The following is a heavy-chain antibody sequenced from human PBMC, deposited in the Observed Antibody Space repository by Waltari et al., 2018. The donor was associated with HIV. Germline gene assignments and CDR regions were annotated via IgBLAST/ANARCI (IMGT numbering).Heavy chain of an antibody. J-gene: IGHJ5*02. CDR2: IYYSGIT. V-gene: IGHV4-39*07. CDR3: ARDPFSSGYGWFDP. D-gene: IGHD6-19*01. Sequence: QLQLQESGPGLVKPSETLSLTCTVSGGSISSSSYYWGWIRQPPGKGLEWIGSIYYSGITYYNPSLKSRVTISVDTSKNQFSLKLSSVTAADTAVYYCARDPFSSGYGWFDPWGQGTLVTVSS. CDR1: GGSISSSSYY.